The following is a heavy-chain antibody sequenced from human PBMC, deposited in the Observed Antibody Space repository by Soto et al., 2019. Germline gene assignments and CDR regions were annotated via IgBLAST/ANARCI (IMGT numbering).Heavy chain of an antibody. CDR2: IYHSGST. CDR1: GGSISSGGYS. J-gene: IGHJ5*02. CDR3: AREKSAPYNWFDP. Sequence: PSETLSLTCAVSGGSISSGGYSWSWIRQPPGKGLEWIGYIYHSGSTYYNPSLKSRVTISVDRSKNQFSLKLSSVTAADTAVYYCAREKSAPYNWFDPWGQGTLVTVSS. V-gene: IGHV4-30-2*01.